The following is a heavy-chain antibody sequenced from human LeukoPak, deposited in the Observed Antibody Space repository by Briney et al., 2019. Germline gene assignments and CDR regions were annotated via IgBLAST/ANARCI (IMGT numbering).Heavy chain of an antibody. CDR3: VGHQGSSTYDY. Sequence: SETLSLTCTVSGGSISSYYWSWIRQPPGKGLEWIGYISYSGSPNYKASLMSRVTMSVDMSKNHISLRLTSVTAADTAVYYCVGHQGSSTYDYWGQGILVTVSS. CDR2: ISYSGSP. V-gene: IGHV4-59*08. J-gene: IGHJ4*02. D-gene: IGHD2/OR15-2a*01. CDR1: GGSISSYY.